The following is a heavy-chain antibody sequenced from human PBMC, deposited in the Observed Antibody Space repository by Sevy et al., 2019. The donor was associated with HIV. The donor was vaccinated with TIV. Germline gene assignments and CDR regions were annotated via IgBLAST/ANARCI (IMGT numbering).Heavy chain of an antibody. D-gene: IGHD2-15*01. Sequence: GGSLRLSCAASGFSFSNFGMHWVRQAPGKGLEWVAVIWYDGNNKFYGDSVKGRFTISRDNSENTLFLQMSSLGAEDTAVYYCARALGYCFSASCRTTYGLDVWGQGTTVTVSS. J-gene: IGHJ6*02. CDR3: ARALGYCFSASCRTTYGLDV. V-gene: IGHV3-33*01. CDR2: IWYDGNNK. CDR1: GFSFSNFG.